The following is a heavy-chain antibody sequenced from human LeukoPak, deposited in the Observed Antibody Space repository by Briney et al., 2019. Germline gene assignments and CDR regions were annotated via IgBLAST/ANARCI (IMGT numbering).Heavy chain of an antibody. J-gene: IGHJ4*02. CDR2: ISGSGGST. Sequence: GGSLRLSCAASGFTFSSYAMSWVRQAPGKGLEWASAISGSGGSTYYADSVKGRFTISRDNSKNTLYLQMNSLRAEDTAVYYCAKAHYYDSSGYPANFDYWGQGTLVTVSS. D-gene: IGHD3-22*01. V-gene: IGHV3-23*01. CDR1: GFTFSSYA. CDR3: AKAHYYDSSGYPANFDY.